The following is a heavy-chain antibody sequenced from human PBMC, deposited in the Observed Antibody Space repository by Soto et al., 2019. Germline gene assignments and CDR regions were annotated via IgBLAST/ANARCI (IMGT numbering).Heavy chain of an antibody. CDR1: GFTFSDYY. CDR3: ARSSSGWYTSPLDY. V-gene: IGHV3-11*06. CDR2: ISSSSSYT. J-gene: IGHJ4*02. Sequence: QVQLVESGGGLVKPGGSLRLSCAASGFTFSDYYMSWIRQAPGKGLEWVSYISSSSSYTNYADSVKGRFTISRDNAKDSLYLQMNSLRAEDPAVYYCARSSSGWYTSPLDYWGQGTLVTVSS. D-gene: IGHD6-19*01.